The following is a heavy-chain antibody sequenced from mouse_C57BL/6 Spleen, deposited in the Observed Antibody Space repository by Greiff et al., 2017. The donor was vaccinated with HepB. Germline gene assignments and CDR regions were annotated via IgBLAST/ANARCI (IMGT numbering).Heavy chain of an antibody. CDR3: ARDSTVVATDAMDY. CDR1: GFTFSDYG. CDR2: ISSGSSTI. D-gene: IGHD1-1*01. V-gene: IGHV5-17*01. Sequence: EVQRVESGGGLVKPGGSLKLSCAASGFTFSDYGMHWVRQAPEKGLEWVAYISSGSSTIYYADTVKGRFTISRDNAKNTLFLQMTSLRSEDTAMYYCARDSTVVATDAMDYWGQGTSVTVSS. J-gene: IGHJ4*01.